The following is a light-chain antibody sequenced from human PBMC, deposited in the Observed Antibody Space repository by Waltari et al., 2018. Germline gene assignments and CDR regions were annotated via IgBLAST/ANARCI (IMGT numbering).Light chain of an antibody. J-gene: IGLJ1*01. CDR2: QDA. V-gene: IGLV3-1*01. Sequence: SYDLTQPPSVSVSPGKTATITCSGDKLGDKYVFWYQQKPGQSPVLVLYQDAKRPSGIPARFSGSNSGNTATLTIRMTQPMDEADYYCQVWDTTRGFYGSGTKVTVL. CDR3: QVWDTTRGF. CDR1: KLGDKY.